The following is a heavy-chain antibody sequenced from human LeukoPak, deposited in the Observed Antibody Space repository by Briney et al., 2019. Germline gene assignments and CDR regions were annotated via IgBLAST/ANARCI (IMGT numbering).Heavy chain of an antibody. J-gene: IGHJ4*02. CDR2: IRYDGSNK. Sequence: GGSLRLSCAASGFTFSSYAMSWVRQAPGKGLEWVAFIRYDGSNKYYADSVKGRFTISRDNSKNTLYLQMNSLRAEDTAVYYCANDPLALAARPYYFDYWGQGTLVTVSS. CDR3: ANDPLALAARPYYFDY. D-gene: IGHD6-6*01. V-gene: IGHV3-30*02. CDR1: GFTFSSYA.